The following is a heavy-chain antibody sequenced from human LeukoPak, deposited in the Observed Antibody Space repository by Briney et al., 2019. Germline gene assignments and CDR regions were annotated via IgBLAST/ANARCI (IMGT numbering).Heavy chain of an antibody. D-gene: IGHD6-13*01. Sequence: ASVKVSCKASGYTFTSYGISWVRQAPGQGLEWMGWISAYNGNTNYAQKLQGRVTMTTDTSTSTAYMELRSLRSDDTAVYYCARAGQQLTMYNWFDPWGQGTLVTVSS. J-gene: IGHJ5*02. CDR3: ARAGQQLTMYNWFDP. V-gene: IGHV1-18*01. CDR1: GYTFTSYG. CDR2: ISAYNGNT.